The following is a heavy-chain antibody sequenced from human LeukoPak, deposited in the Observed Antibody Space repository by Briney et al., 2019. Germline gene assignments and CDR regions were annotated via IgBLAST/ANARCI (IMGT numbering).Heavy chain of an antibody. CDR3: ASRARTYYYYGMDV. Sequence: SQTLSLTCTVSGGSISSGGYYWSWIRQHPGKGLEWIGYIYYSGSTYYNPSLKSRVTISVDTSKNQFSLTLSSVTAADTAVYYCASRARTYYYYGMDVWGQGTTVTVSS. D-gene: IGHD3-10*01. CDR2: IYYSGST. CDR1: GGSISSGGYY. V-gene: IGHV4-31*03. J-gene: IGHJ6*02.